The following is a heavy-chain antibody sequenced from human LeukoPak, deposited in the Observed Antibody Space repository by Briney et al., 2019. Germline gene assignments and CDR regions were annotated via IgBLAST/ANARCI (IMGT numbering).Heavy chain of an antibody. CDR3: AKSDCGGDCHRLDY. J-gene: IGHJ4*02. CDR2: FGGSGGTI. CDR1: GFTFSTYA. D-gene: IGHD2-21*02. Sequence: GGSLRLSCAASGFTFSTYAISWVRQAPGKGLEWVSHFGGSGGTIYYADSVRGRFTISRDNSKNTLYLQMNSLRAEDTAVYYCAKSDCGGDCHRLDYWGQGTLVTVSS. V-gene: IGHV3-23*01.